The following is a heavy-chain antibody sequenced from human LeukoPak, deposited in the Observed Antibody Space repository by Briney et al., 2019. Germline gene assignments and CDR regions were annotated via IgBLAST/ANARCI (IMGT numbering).Heavy chain of an antibody. CDR3: ARDHPQYYYGSGSYGAYNWFDP. V-gene: IGHV1-3*01. Sequence: GASVKVSCKASGYTFTSYAMHWVRQAPGQWLEWMGWINAGNGNTKYSQKFQGRVTITRDTSASTAYMELSSLRSEDTAVYYCARDHPQYYYGSGSYGAYNWFDPWGQGTLVTVSS. D-gene: IGHD3-10*01. CDR1: GYTFTSYA. J-gene: IGHJ5*02. CDR2: INAGNGNT.